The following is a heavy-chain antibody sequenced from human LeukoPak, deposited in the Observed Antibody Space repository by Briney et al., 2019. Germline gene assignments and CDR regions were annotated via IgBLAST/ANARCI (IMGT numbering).Heavy chain of an antibody. J-gene: IGHJ6*02. CDR3: AREENSGSYYAYYYYGMDV. CDR1: GDSVSSNSAA. D-gene: IGHD1-26*01. V-gene: IGHV6-1*01. CDR2: TYYRSKWYN. Sequence: SQTLSLTCAISGDSVSSNSAAWNWIRQSPSRGLEWLGRTYYRSKWYNDYAVSVESRIAINPDTSKNQFSLQLNSVTPEDTAVYYCAREENSGSYYAYYYYGMDVWGQGTTVTVSS.